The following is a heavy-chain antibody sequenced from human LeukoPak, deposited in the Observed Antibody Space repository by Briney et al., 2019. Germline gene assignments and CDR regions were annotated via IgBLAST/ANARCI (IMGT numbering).Heavy chain of an antibody. Sequence: GGSLRLSCAASGFSFSTYWMYWVRQAPGKGLVWVSRINSDGSSTTYADSVKGRFTVSRDNAKNTLYLQMNSLRAEDTAVYYCARVWSGRSNDYWGQGTLVNVSS. D-gene: IGHD2-21*01. V-gene: IGHV3-74*01. CDR1: GFSFSTYW. CDR2: INSDGSST. CDR3: ARVWSGRSNDY. J-gene: IGHJ4*02.